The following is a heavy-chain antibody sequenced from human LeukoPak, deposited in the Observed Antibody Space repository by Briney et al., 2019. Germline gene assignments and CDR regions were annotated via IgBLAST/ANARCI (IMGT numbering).Heavy chain of an antibody. D-gene: IGHD2-21*02. V-gene: IGHV3-66*01. CDR1: GFTVSNNY. CDR3: ARGGGAFCGSNCYRNFDY. Sequence: GGSLRLSCAASGFTVSNNYMSWVRQAPAKGLEWVSVVYSGGSTYYADSVKDRFTISRDNSKNTLYLQMNSLRAEDTAVYYCARGGGAFCGSNCYRNFDYWGQGTLVTVSS. CDR2: VYSGGST. J-gene: IGHJ4*02.